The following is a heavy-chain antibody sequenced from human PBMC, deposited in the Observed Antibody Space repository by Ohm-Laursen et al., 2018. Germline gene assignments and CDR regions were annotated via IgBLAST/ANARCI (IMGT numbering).Heavy chain of an antibody. CDR2: IKRKADGETT. Sequence: SLSLSCTASGFTFSNTWISWVCQAPGKGLERVGRIKRKADGETTDYAAPVKDRLTISRDDSKTTLYLQMNSLKTEDTAVYYCATGLPADDAFNIWGQGTMVTVSS. CDR3: ATGLPADDAFNI. J-gene: IGHJ3*02. V-gene: IGHV3-15*01. CDR1: GFTFSNTW.